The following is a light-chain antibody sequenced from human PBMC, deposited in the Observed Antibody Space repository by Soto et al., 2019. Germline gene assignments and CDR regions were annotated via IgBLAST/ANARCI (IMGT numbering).Light chain of an antibody. CDR1: SSDVGGYNY. Sequence: QSALTQPASVSGSPGQSITISCTGTSSDVGGYNYVSWYQQHPGKAPKLMIYDVSNRPSGVSNRFSGSKSGNTASLTISGLQAEDEADYYCSSYNGSSTPVVFGGGTKLTVL. CDR3: SSYNGSSTPVV. V-gene: IGLV2-14*01. J-gene: IGLJ2*01. CDR2: DVS.